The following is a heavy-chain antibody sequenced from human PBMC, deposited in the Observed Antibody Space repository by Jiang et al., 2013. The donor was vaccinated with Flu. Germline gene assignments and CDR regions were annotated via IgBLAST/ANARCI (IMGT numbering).Heavy chain of an antibody. CDR1: TFTSYY. J-gene: IGHJ4*02. D-gene: IGHD5-18*01. Sequence: TFTSYYMSLGATGPWTRDVEWMGIINPSGGSTSYTQKFQGRVTMTRDTSTSTVYMELSSLRSEDTAVYYCARVAGYSYNDYWGQGTLVTVSS. CDR2: INPSGGST. CDR3: ARVAGYSYNDY. V-gene: IGHV1-46*03.